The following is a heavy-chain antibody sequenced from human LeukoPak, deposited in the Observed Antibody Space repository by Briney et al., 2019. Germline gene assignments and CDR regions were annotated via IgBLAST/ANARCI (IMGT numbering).Heavy chain of an antibody. CDR1: GFTFSSYA. D-gene: IGHD5-24*01. CDR3: ARGQSRDGYNYDAFDI. V-gene: IGHV3-23*01. CDR2: ISGSGGST. J-gene: IGHJ3*02. Sequence: GGSLRLSCAASGFTFSSYAMSWVRQAPGKGLEWVSAISGSGGSTYYADSVKGRFTISRDNSKNTLYLQMGSLRAEDMAVYYCARGQSRDGYNYDAFDIWGQGTMVTVSS.